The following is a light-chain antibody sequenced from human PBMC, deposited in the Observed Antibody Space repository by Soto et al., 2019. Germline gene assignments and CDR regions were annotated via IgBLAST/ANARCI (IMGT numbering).Light chain of an antibody. CDR1: SSDVGNYNR. Sequence: QSVLTQPPSVSGSPGQSVTISCTGTSSDVGNYNRVSWYQQPPGTAPKVIIYEVSNRPSGVPDRFSGSKSGNTASLTISGLQAEDEADYYCRSYTSSSTYVFGTGTKLTVL. CDR2: EVS. V-gene: IGLV2-18*02. J-gene: IGLJ1*01. CDR3: RSYTSSSTYV.